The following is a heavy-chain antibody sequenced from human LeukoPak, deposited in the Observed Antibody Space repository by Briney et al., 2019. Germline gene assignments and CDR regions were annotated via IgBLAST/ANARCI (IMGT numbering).Heavy chain of an antibody. Sequence: GGSLRLSCAVSGFTFSNYAMTWVRQAPGKGLEWVSAISGSGGTTYYADSVKGRFTISRDNSKSTLYLQMNSLRAEDTAIYYCANGRGPNTGPTLDYWGQGTLVTVSS. J-gene: IGHJ4*02. CDR2: ISGSGGTT. V-gene: IGHV3-23*01. CDR1: GFTFSNYA. D-gene: IGHD2-15*01. CDR3: ANGRGPNTGPTLDY.